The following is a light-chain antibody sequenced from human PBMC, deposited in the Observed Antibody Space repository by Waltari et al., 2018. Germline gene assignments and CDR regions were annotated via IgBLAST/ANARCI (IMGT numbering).Light chain of an antibody. CDR3: AAWDDSLSGPV. J-gene: IGLJ2*01. CDR2: RNN. CDR1: SSNIGRNY. V-gene: IGLV1-47*01. Sequence: QSVLTQPPSASGTPGPRVTIPCSGSSSNIGRNYVYWYQQPPGTAPKLLIYRNNQRPSGVPDRFSGSKSGTSASLAISGIRSEDEADYYCAAWDDSLSGPVFGGGTKLTVL.